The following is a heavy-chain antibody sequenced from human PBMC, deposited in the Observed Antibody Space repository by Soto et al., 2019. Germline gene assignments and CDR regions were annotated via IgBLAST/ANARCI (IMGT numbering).Heavy chain of an antibody. J-gene: IGHJ4*02. D-gene: IGHD2-15*01. CDR2: TYYRSKWTN. CDR1: GDSVSSISAS. V-gene: IGHV6-1*01. CDR3: VRGYSSSFDY. Sequence: TLSLTCAISGDSVSSISASWNWIRQSPSRGLEWLGRTYYRSKWTNDYAVSVKSRITINPDTSKNQFPLQLSSVTPEDTAMYYCVRGYSSSFDYWGQGTLVTVSS.